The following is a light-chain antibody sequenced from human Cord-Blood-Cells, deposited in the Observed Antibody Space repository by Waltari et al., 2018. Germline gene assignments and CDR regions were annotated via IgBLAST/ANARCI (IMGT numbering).Light chain of an antibody. Sequence: EIVMTQSPATLSVSPGERATLSCRASQSVSSNLAGYQQKPGQAPRLLIYGASTRATGIPARFSGSWSGTEFTLTISSLQSEDFAVYYCQQYNNWPPFTFGPGTKVDIK. CDR1: QSVSSN. CDR2: GAS. V-gene: IGKV3-15*01. CDR3: QQYNNWPPFT. J-gene: IGKJ3*01.